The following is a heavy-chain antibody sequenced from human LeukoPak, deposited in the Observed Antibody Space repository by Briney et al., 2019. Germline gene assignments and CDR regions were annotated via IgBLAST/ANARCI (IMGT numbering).Heavy chain of an antibody. D-gene: IGHD3-10*01. CDR3: ARQLFTMVRGAFDY. CDR2: INHSGST. J-gene: IGHJ4*02. CDR1: GGSVSDYY. Sequence: SETLSLTCNVSGGSVSDYYWSWIRQPPGKGLEWIGEINHSGSTNYNPSLKSRVTISVDTSKNQFSLKLSSVTAADMAVYYCARQLFTMVRGAFDYWGQGTLVTVSS. V-gene: IGHV4-34*01.